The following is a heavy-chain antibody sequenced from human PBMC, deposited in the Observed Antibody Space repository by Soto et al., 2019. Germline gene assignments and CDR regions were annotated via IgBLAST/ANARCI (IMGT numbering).Heavy chain of an antibody. J-gene: IGHJ5*02. Sequence: SITSPVPGGSLTRINWWSWVRHPPGGGLGWIGEIYHSGSTYFNRSPYSRLTVSVDTSKTQFSLKITSVTAADTAVYCCARHAMYGGYTRWFDPWGQGTLVTVCS. CDR1: GGSLTRINW. CDR3: ARHAMYGGYTRWFDP. CDR2: IYHSGST. V-gene: IGHV4-4*01. D-gene: IGHD4-17*01.